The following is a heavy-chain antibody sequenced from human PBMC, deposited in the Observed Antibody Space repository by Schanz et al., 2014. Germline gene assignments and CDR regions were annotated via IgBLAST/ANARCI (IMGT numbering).Heavy chain of an antibody. D-gene: IGHD4-17*01. CDR3: ARGYGDSPTDF. CDR2: MNPNSGNT. J-gene: IGHJ4*02. V-gene: IGHV1-8*01. CDR1: GYNITSND. Sequence: VQLEQSGAEVKKPGSSVKVSCKASGYNITSNDVTWVRQATGQGLEWMGWMNPNSGNTGYAQKFQGRVTMTRNTSISTAYMELSSLRSEDTAVYYCARGYGDSPTDFWGQGTLVTVSS.